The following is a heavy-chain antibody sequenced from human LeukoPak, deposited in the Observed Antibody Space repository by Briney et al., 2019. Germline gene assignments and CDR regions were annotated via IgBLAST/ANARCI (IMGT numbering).Heavy chain of an antibody. V-gene: IGHV1-2*02. J-gene: IGHJ4*02. CDR3: ARGYYGGINYFQY. CDR2: INPNSGGK. CDR1: GYTFTGHY. Sequence: RASVKVSCRPFGYTFTGHYLHWVRQAPGQGLEWMGWINPNSGGKKHAQNFQGRVTLTRDTSIGTAYMELSSLRSDDTAVYYCARGYYGGINYFQYWGQGTLVTASS. D-gene: IGHD3-3*01.